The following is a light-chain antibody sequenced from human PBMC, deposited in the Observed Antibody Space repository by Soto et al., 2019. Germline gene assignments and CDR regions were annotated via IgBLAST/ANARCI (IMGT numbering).Light chain of an antibody. CDR2: GSF. CDR3: QQYNDRPPIT. V-gene: IGKV3-15*01. CDR1: QSVSSN. J-gene: IGKJ5*01. Sequence: EVVMTQSPGMLSVSPGERATLSCRASQSVSSNLAWHQQKPGQAPRLLIVGSFARATGIPARFSGSGSGSEFTLTISGLQSEDFAVYYCQQYNDRPPITFGQGTRLEIK.